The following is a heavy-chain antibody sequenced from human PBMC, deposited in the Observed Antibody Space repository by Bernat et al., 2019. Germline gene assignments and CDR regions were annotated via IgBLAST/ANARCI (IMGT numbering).Heavy chain of an antibody. CDR1: GFTFSSYG. Sequence: QVQLVESGGGVVQPGRSLRLSCAASGFTFSSYGMHWVRQAPGKGLEWVAVIWYDGSNKYYADSVKGRFTISRDNSKNTLYLQMNSLRAEDTALYYCARDPLYKAASDYWGQGTLVTVSS. D-gene: IGHD2-15*01. J-gene: IGHJ4*02. CDR3: ARDPLYKAASDY. CDR2: IWYDGSNK. V-gene: IGHV3-33*01.